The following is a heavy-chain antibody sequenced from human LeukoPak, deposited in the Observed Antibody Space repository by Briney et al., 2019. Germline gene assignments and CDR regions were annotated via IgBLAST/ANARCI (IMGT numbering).Heavy chain of an antibody. CDR1: VYSLDEYA. Sequence: SLRLSCAASVYSLDEYAMHCVPEAPGEGGEWVPGIGWNGSGIVYADSVKGRFTISRDNAKNSLYLQMNSLRAEDTAVYYCAREWRYGSGSYYNGEDYWGQGTLVTVSS. D-gene: IGHD3-10*01. J-gene: IGHJ4*02. CDR3: AREWRYGSGSYYNGEDY. CDR2: IGWNGSGI. V-gene: IGHV3-9*01.